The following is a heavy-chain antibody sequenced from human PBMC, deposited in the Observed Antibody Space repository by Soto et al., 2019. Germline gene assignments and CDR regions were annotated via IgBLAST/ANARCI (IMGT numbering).Heavy chain of an antibody. CDR1: GFSFDDFV. V-gene: IGHV3-9*01. CDR2: VSWNSGAK. CDR3: AKGVATAVPALDY. D-gene: IGHD2-21*02. Sequence: EVQLVESGGGLVQPGRSLRLSCVASGFSFDDFVMNWVRQGPGKGLEWVSSVSWNSGAKHYADSVKGRFAISRDSSKKSVYLQMNRLRPDDTAFYYCAKGVATAVPALDYWGQGTLVTVSS. J-gene: IGHJ4*02.